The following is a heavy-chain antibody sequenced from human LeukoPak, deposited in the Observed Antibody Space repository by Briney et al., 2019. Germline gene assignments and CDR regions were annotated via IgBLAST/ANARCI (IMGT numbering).Heavy chain of an antibody. CDR2: IIPIFGTA. V-gene: IGHV1-69*05. CDR3: ASNLAATTVTTFGY. D-gene: IGHD4-17*01. Sequence: SVKVSCKASGGTFSSYAISWVRQAPGQGLEWMAGIIPIFGTANYARKLQGRVTMTTDTSTSTAYMELRSLRSDDTAVYYCASNLAATTVTTFGYWGQGTLVTVSS. J-gene: IGHJ4*02. CDR1: GGTFSSYA.